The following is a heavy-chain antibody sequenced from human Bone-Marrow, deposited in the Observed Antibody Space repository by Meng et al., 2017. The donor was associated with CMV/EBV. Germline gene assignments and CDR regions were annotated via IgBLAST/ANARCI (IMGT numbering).Heavy chain of an antibody. Sequence: SETLSPTCTVSGGSVSSGSYYWSWIRQPPGKGLEWIGYIYYSGSTNYNPSLKSRVTITVDTSKNQFSLKLSSGTAADTAVYYCARETGDCSSTSCSIFDYWGQGTLVTVSS. V-gene: IGHV4-61*01. CDR2: IYYSGST. CDR1: GGSVSSGSYY. D-gene: IGHD2-2*01. J-gene: IGHJ4*02. CDR3: ARETGDCSSTSCSIFDY.